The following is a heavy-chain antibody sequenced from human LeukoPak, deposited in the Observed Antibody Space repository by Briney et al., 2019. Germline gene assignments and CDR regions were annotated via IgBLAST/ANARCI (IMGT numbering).Heavy chain of an antibody. D-gene: IGHD3-10*01. CDR1: GFTFDDYA. Sequence: SLRLSCAASGFTFDDYAMHWVRQAPGKGLEWVSGISWNSGSIGYADSVKGRFTISRDNAKNSLYLQMNSLRAEDTALYYCAKVPGAFYGSGSYYFDYWGQGTLVTVSS. CDR3: AKVPGAFYGSGSYYFDY. CDR2: ISWNSGSI. V-gene: IGHV3-9*01. J-gene: IGHJ4*02.